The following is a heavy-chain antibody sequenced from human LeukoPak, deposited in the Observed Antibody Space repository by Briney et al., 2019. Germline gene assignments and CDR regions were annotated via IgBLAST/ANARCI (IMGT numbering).Heavy chain of an antibody. V-gene: IGHV3-9*01. CDR1: GYTFHDYA. Sequence: GGSVRLLCAAWGYTFHDYAMLGVRRARGRGLEGVSGISWNRDNIVCADSVEGRFTISRDNAKNSLYLHMNSMRAEDKASSYCAKDFNLYTSSVYGFDYWGQRTMVTASS. CDR3: AKDFNLYTSSVYGFDY. CDR2: ISWNRDNI. J-gene: IGHJ4*02. D-gene: IGHD5/OR15-5a*01.